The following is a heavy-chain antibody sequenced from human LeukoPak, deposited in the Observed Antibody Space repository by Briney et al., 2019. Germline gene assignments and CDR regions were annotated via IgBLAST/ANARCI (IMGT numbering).Heavy chain of an antibody. CDR1: GYSISSGYY. V-gene: IGHV4-38-2*02. CDR3: AKNPIAARPEFYFDY. D-gene: IGHD6-6*01. J-gene: IGHJ4*02. Sequence: SETLSLTCTVSGYSISSGYYWGWMRQPPGKGLEWIGSIYHSGSTYYNPSLKSRVTISVDTSKNQFSLKLSSVTAADTAVYYCAKNPIAARPEFYFDYWGQGTLVTVSS. CDR2: IYHSGST.